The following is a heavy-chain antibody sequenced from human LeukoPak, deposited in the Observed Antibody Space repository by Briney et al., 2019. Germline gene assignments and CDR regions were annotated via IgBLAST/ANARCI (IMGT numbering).Heavy chain of an antibody. CDR1: GVSPSVYY. Sequence: SETLSLTRTVSGVSPSVYYWSWIRQPPGRGLGRSGYVSYRVSAHYTPSLTSRVTMSVDTSKNQDSLKLRSVTTADTAVYYCPRSNPYDSSGYYYAFDYWGQGTLVTVSS. J-gene: IGHJ4*02. CDR3: PRSNPYDSSGYYYAFDY. V-gene: IGHV4-59*01. CDR2: VSYRVSA. D-gene: IGHD3-22*01.